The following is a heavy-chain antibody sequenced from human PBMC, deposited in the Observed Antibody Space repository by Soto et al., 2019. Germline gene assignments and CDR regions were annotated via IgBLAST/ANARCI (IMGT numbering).Heavy chain of an antibody. CDR2: ISYDGSNK. J-gene: IGHJ6*02. V-gene: IGHV3-30-3*01. Sequence: GGSLSRSCAASGLTFSSYAMHLVRPAPGKGLEWVAVISYDGSNKYYADSVKGRFTISRDNSKNTLYLQMNSLRAEDTAVYYCARAGYYYYGMDVWGQGTTVTVSS. CDR1: GLTFSSYA. CDR3: ARAGYYYYGMDV. D-gene: IGHD7-27*01.